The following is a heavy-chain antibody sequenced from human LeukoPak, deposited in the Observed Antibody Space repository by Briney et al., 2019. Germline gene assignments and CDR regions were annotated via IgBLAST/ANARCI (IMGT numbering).Heavy chain of an antibody. Sequence: GGSLRLPCAVSGFTFTDYWLNWVRQAPGKGLEWVASIRQDGGEKSYVTSVKGRFTISRDNTKSSLYLQINSLRAEDTAVYYCARDGTAAGLYFDLWGQGTLVTVSS. V-gene: IGHV3-7*01. CDR3: ARDGTAAGLYFDL. D-gene: IGHD6-13*01. J-gene: IGHJ4*01. CDR2: IRQDGGEK. CDR1: GFTFTDYW.